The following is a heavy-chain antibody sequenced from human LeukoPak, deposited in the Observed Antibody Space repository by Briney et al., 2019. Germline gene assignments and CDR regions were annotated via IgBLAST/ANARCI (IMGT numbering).Heavy chain of an antibody. D-gene: IGHD5-18*01. CDR2: IIPIFGTA. Sequence: ASVKVSFKASGGTFSSYAISWVRQAPGQGLEWMGGIIPIFGTANYAQKFQGRVTITADESTSTAYVELSSLRAEDTAVYYCARAKYSYGWGFDYWGQGTLVTVSS. V-gene: IGHV1-69*01. J-gene: IGHJ4*02. CDR1: GGTFSSYA. CDR3: ARAKYSYGWGFDY.